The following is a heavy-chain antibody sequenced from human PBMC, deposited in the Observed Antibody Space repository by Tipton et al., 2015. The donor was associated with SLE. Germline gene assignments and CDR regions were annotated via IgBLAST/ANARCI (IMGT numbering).Heavy chain of an antibody. Sequence: LRLSCTVSGGSISSHYWSWIRQPPGKGLEWIGYIYYSGSTYYNPSLKSRVTISVDTSKNQFSLKLSSVTAADTAVYYCARGRADAFDIWGQGTMVTVSS. CDR3: ARGRADAFDI. J-gene: IGHJ3*02. CDR2: IYYSGST. CDR1: GGSISSHY. V-gene: IGHV4-59*11.